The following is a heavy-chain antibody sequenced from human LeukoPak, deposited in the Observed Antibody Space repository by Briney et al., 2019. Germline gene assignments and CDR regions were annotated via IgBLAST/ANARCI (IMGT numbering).Heavy chain of an antibody. CDR3: ARGYGTNYYYGMDV. V-gene: IGHV1-2*02. CDR2: INPNSGGT. Sequence: ASVKVSCKASGYTFTGYHMHWVRQAPGQGLEWMGWINPNSGGTNYAQKFQGRVTMTRDTSISTAYMELSRLRSDDTAVYYCARGYGTNYYYGMDVWGQGTTVTVSS. D-gene: IGHD4-17*01. J-gene: IGHJ6*02. CDR1: GYTFTGYH.